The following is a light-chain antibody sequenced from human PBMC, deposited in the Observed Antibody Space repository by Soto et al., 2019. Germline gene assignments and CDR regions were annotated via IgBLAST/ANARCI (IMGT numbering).Light chain of an antibody. CDR1: SSDVGTYNY. V-gene: IGLV2-14*03. CDR2: DVS. J-gene: IGLJ2*01. CDR3: SSYTASSTSVI. Sequence: QSALTQPASVSGSPGQSITISCTGTSSDVGTYNYVSWYQQHPGKAPKVMIYDVSNRPSGVSNRFSVSKSGNTASLTISGLQAEDEADYYCSSYTASSTSVIFDGGTKVTVL.